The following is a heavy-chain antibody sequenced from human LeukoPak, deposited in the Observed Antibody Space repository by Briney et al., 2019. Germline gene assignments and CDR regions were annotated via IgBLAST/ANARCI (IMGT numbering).Heavy chain of an antibody. Sequence: GASVKVSCKASGYTFTSYGIRWVRQAPGQGLEWMGWISAYNGNTNYAQKLQGRVTMTTDTSTSTAYMELRSLRSDDTAVYYCARDQAPMVRGVIPCDYWGQGTLVTVSS. CDR2: ISAYNGNT. CDR3: ARDQAPMVRGVIPCDY. CDR1: GYTFTSYG. D-gene: IGHD3-10*01. V-gene: IGHV1-18*01. J-gene: IGHJ4*02.